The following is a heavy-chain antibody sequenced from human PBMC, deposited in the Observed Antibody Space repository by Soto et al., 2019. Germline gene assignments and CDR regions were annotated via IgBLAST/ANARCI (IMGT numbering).Heavy chain of an antibody. Sequence: QKYLVESGGGVVQPGGSLRLSCVASGSIFSGYGMHWVRQAPGKGLEWVAVIWYDGSNKYYADSVKGRFTISRDNSKNRLYLQTDCLRAVDTAVYYCARDGIGGTVFRGFCDYWVHGTLVTVSS. D-gene: IGHD1-7*01. CDR3: ARDGIGGTVFRGFCDY. CDR1: GSIFSGYG. V-gene: IGHV3-33*01. CDR2: IWYDGSNK. J-gene: IGHJ4*01.